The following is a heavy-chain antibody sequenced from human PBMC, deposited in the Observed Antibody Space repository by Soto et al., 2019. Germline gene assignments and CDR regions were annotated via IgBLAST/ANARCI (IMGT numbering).Heavy chain of an antibody. J-gene: IGHJ4*02. Sequence: PSETLSLTCKVSGGSIRSYYWNWIRQPAGKGLEWIGRIYSSGSSDCNPSLKSRVTMSVDTSKNQFSLKLSSVTAADTAVYYCARVGCSCGRCYGGEFDYWGQGNLGTVSS. CDR2: IYSSGSS. CDR1: GGSIRSYY. V-gene: IGHV4-4*07. D-gene: IGHD2-15*01. CDR3: ARVGCSCGRCYGGEFDY.